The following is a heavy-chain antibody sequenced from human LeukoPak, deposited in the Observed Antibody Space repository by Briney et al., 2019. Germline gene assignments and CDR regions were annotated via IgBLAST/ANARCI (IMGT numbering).Heavy chain of an antibody. CDR2: IDSSSSYM. CDR1: GFTFDDYA. Sequence: GGSLRLSCAASGFTFDDYAMHWVRQAPGKGLEWVSSIDSSSSYMYYADSVKGRFTISRDNAKNSLYLQMNSLRAEDTAVYYCVRDNSQYLLLSHFAYWGQGTLITVSS. J-gene: IGHJ4*02. CDR3: VRDNSQYLLLSHFAY. V-gene: IGHV3-21*01. D-gene: IGHD3-22*01.